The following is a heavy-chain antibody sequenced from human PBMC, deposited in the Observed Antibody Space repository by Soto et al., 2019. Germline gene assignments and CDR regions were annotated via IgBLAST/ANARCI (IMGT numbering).Heavy chain of an antibody. J-gene: IGHJ4*02. CDR1: GYTFTSYG. V-gene: IGHV1-18*04. CDR2: ISAYNGNT. Sequence: QVQLVQSGAEVKKPGASVKVSCKASGYTFTSYGISWVRQAPGQGLEWMGWISAYNGNTNYAQKLQGRVTITADESTSTAYMELSSLRSEDTAVYYCFGVDTAMVSVRFDYWGQGTLVTVSS. D-gene: IGHD5-18*01. CDR3: FGVDTAMVSVRFDY.